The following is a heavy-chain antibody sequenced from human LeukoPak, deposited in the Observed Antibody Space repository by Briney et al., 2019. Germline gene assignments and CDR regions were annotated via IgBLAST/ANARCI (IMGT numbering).Heavy chain of an antibody. CDR1: GGSISSSSYY. V-gene: IGHV4-39*07. CDR3: ASRLGYSYGFDY. J-gene: IGHJ4*01. D-gene: IGHD5-18*01. Sequence: SETLSLTCTVSGGSISSSSYYWGWIRQPPGKGLEWIGSIYYSGSTYYNPSLKSRVTISVDTSKNQFSLKLSSVTAADTAVYYCASRLGYSYGFDYWGHGTLVTVSS. CDR2: IYYSGST.